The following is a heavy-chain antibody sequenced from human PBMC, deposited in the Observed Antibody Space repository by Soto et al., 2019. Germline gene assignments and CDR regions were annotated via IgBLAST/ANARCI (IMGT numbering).Heavy chain of an antibody. D-gene: IGHD3-10*01. CDR3: ARERGAFDI. J-gene: IGHJ3*02. Sequence: LRLSCVASGFSLSSHNINWVRQAPGKGLEWVSSITSSSSYIHYADSVKGRFTISRDNAKNSVYLQMNSLRAEDTAVYYCARERGAFDIWGQGTMVTVSS. CDR1: GFSLSSHN. CDR2: ITSSSSYI. V-gene: IGHV3-21*01.